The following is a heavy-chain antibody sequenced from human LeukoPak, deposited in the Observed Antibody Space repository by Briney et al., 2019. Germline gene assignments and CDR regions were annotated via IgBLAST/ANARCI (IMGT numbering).Heavy chain of an antibody. CDR2: ISYDGSNE. Sequence: GGSLRLSCAASGFTFSNYGMHWVRQALGKGQEWVAVISYDGSNEYYADSVKGRFTISRDNSKNTLHLQMNSLRAEDTAVYYCAKDILTGYYDQHFDYWGQGTLVTVSS. D-gene: IGHD3-9*01. V-gene: IGHV3-30*18. J-gene: IGHJ4*02. CDR3: AKDILTGYYDQHFDY. CDR1: GFTFSNYG.